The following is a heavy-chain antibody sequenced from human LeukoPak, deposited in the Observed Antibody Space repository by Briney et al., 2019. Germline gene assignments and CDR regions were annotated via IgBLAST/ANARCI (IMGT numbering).Heavy chain of an antibody. V-gene: IGHV4-39*01. CDR3: ARTANYYYYYLDV. Sequence: SETLSLTCTVSGGSISSSSYYWGWIRQPPGKGLEWIGNIYYSGTTYYNPSLKSRVTISVDTSKNQFSLKLSSVTAADTAVYYCARTANYYYYYLDVWGKGTTVTISS. CDR2: IYYSGTT. J-gene: IGHJ6*03. CDR1: GGSISSSSYY.